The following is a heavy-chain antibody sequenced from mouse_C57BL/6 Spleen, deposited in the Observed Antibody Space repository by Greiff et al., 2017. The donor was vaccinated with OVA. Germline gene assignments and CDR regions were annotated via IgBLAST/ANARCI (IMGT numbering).Heavy chain of an antibody. Sequence: EVQLQQSGAELVRPGASVKLSCTASGFNIKDDYMHWVKQRPEQGLEWIGWIDPENGDTEYASKFQGKATITADTSSNTAYLQLSSLTSEDTAVYYCKGGMVTTAFAYWGQGTLVTVSA. CDR1: GFNIKDDY. J-gene: IGHJ3*01. V-gene: IGHV14-4*01. CDR3: KGGMVTTAFAY. CDR2: IDPENGDT. D-gene: IGHD2-2*01.